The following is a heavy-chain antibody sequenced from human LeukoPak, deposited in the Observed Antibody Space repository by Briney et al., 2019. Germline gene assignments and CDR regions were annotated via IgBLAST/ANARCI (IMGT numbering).Heavy chain of an antibody. CDR3: AKTLTDYDILTGYYPYFDY. CDR1: GFTFSSYA. Sequence: GGSLRLSCAASGFTFSSYAMSWVRQAPGKGLEWVSAISGSGGSTYYADSVKGRFTISRDNSKNTLYLQMNSLRAEDTAVYYCAKTLTDYDILTGYYPYFDYWGQGTLVTVSS. D-gene: IGHD3-9*01. CDR2: ISGSGGST. J-gene: IGHJ4*02. V-gene: IGHV3-23*01.